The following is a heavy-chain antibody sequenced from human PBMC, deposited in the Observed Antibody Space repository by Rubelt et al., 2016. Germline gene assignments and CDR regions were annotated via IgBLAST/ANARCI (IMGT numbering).Heavy chain of an antibody. CDR1: GFIFSDYC. Sequence: EVQLVESGGGLVQPGGSLRPSCAPSGFIFSDYCMSWVRQGPGKGLEWVATIKEDGSEKYYVDSVKGRFTISRDNAKNSLYLQMDSLRAEDTAVYPCARATTLAYWGRGTLVTVSP. D-gene: IGHD1-14*01. V-gene: IGHV3-7*04. CDR3: ARATTLAY. CDR2: IKEDGSEK. J-gene: IGHJ4*02.